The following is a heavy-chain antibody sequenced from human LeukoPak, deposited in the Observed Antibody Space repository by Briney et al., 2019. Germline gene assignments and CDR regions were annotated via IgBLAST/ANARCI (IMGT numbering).Heavy chain of an antibody. Sequence: ASVKVSCKASGYTFTNYYMHWVRQAPGQGLEWMGWINPNSGGTNYAQKFQGRVTMTRDTSISTAYMELSRLRSDDTALYHCASGRWEPYDAFDIWGQGTMVTVSS. J-gene: IGHJ3*02. D-gene: IGHD1-26*01. CDR3: ASGRWEPYDAFDI. CDR2: INPNSGGT. V-gene: IGHV1-2*02. CDR1: GYTFTNYY.